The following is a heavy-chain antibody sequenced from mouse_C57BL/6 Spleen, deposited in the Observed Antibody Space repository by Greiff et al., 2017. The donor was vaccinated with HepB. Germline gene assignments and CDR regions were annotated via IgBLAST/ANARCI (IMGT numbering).Heavy chain of an antibody. CDR3: ALVTTVVKGFAY. CDR1: GYAFSSSW. D-gene: IGHD1-1*01. J-gene: IGHJ3*01. Sequence: QVQLQQSGPELVKPGASVKISCKASGYAFSSSWMNWVKQRPGKGLEWIGRIYPGDGDTNYNGKFKGKATLTADKSSSTAYMQLSSLTSEDSAVYFCALVTTVVKGFAYWGQGTLVTVSA. V-gene: IGHV1-82*01. CDR2: IYPGDGDT.